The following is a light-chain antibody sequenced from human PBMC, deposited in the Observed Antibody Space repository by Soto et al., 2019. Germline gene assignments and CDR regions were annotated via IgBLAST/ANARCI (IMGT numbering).Light chain of an antibody. CDR1: QSVDSNY. CDR3: QQYGSLSWT. V-gene: IGKV3-20*01. J-gene: IGKJ1*01. CDR2: GAS. Sequence: EFVLTQSPGTLSLSPGDRGALSCRASQSVDSNYLAWYQQKPGQAPRIIIFGASGRATGIPDRFSGSGSGTDFTLTISRLEPEDFAVYYCQQYGSLSWTFGQGTKVDIK.